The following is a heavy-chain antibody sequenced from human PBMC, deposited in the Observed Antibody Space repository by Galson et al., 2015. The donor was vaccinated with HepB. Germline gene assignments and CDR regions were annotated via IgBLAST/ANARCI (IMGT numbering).Heavy chain of an antibody. J-gene: IGHJ4*02. CDR2: GFKDGGP. Sequence: FLRLDGVAYGFTDNVHFRMWAPQAPGKELEWVPGGFKDGGPSYAASVNGRFTISRDNFKNMVFLQMSSLRAEDTALYLCARFMVADSAMGALDYWGQGVLVTVSS. V-gene: IGHV3-66*01. D-gene: IGHD6-19*01. CDR3: ARFMVADSAMGALDY. CDR1: GFTDNVHF.